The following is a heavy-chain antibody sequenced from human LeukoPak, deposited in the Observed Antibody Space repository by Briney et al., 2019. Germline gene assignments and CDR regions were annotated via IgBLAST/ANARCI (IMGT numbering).Heavy chain of an antibody. D-gene: IGHD6-19*01. J-gene: IGHJ3*02. CDR1: GGSISSYY. CDR2: IYYSGST. V-gene: IGHV4-59*01. CDR3: ARDRPSGDDAFDI. Sequence: SETLSLTCTVSGGSISSYYWSWIRQPPGKGLEWIGYIYYSGSTNYNPSLESRVTISVDTSKNQFSLKLSSVTAADTAVYYCARDRPSGDDAFDIWGQGTMVTVSS.